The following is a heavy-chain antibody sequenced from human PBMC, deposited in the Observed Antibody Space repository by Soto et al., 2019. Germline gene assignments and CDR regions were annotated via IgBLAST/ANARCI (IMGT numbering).Heavy chain of an antibody. D-gene: IGHD1-1*01. CDR2: IYYSGST. CDR3: ARQAYQWNVYYYYGRDV. CDR1: GGSISSYY. J-gene: IGHJ6*02. Sequence: QVQLQESGPGLVKPSETLSLTCTVSGGSISSYYWSWIRQPPGKGLEWIGYIYYSGSTNYNPSLKSRVPISVDTSKHPFALTLSSVTAAATAVYYCARQAYQWNVYYYYGRDVWGHGTTVTVSS. V-gene: IGHV4-59*08.